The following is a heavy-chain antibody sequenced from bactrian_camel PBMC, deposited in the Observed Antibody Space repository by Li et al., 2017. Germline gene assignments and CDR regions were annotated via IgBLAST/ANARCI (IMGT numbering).Heavy chain of an antibody. V-gene: IGHV3S40*01. J-gene: IGHJ6*01. D-gene: IGHD6*01. CDR3: ATRLTYGSGWYPPEFAY. CDR1: GFTFSSRD. CDR2: INVYGGST. Sequence: VQLVESGGGLVQPGGSLRLSCAASGFTFSSRDMSWVRQVPGKGLEWVSLINVYGGSTNSADSVKGRFTISQDNAENTLYLQMNSLKPEDTAVYYCATRLTYGSGWYPPEFAYWGQGTQVTVS.